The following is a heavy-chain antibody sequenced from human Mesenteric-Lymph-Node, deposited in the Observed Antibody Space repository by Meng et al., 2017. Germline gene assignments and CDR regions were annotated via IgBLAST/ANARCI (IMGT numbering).Heavy chain of an antibody. D-gene: IGHD7-27*01. CDR1: GYSFTTYY. J-gene: IGHJ4*02. CDR2: INPNDGNT. Sequence: ASVKVSCKAPGYSFTTYYIHWVRQAPGQGLEWMGLINPNDGNTRYAQSFQGRVTMTRDTSTSTVYMRLSSLRSEDTAVYYCARDTWGSYYWGQGTLVTVSS. CDR3: ARDTWGSYY. V-gene: IGHV1-46*01.